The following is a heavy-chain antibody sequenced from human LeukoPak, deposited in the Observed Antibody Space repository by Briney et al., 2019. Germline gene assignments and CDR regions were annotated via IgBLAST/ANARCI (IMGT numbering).Heavy chain of an antibody. J-gene: IGHJ6*03. Sequence: GGSLRLSCAASGFTFSSYSMNWVRQAPGKGLEWVSSITSRSTYINYADSAKGRFTISRDNAKNSLYLQMNSLRAEDTVVYYCARVLLGATTINYYYYYMDVWGKGTTVTVSS. CDR2: ITSRSTYI. CDR1: GFTFSSYS. V-gene: IGHV3-21*01. D-gene: IGHD1-26*01. CDR3: ARVLLGATTINYYYYYMDV.